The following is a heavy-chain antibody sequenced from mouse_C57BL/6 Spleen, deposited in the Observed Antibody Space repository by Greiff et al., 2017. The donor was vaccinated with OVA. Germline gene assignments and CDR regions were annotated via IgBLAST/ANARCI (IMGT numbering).Heavy chain of an antibody. CDR1: GYTFTSYW. Sequence: QVQLQQSGAELVRPGTSVKLSCQASGYTFTSYWMHWVKQRPGQGLEWIGVIDPSDSYTNYNQKFKGKATLTVDTSSSTAYMQLSSLTSEDSAVYYCARDGSRPFDYWGQGTTLTVSS. V-gene: IGHV1-59*01. CDR3: ARDGSRPFDY. J-gene: IGHJ2*01. CDR2: IDPSDSYT. D-gene: IGHD1-1*01.